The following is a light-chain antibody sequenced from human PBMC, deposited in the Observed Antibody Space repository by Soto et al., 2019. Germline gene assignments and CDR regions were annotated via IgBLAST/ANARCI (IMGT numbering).Light chain of an antibody. Sequence: EIVLTQSPGTLSLFPGERATLSCRASQRVSSTYFAWYRQKPGQPPRLLIYGASKRATGVPDRVSGSGSGTDFTLTINRLEPEDFAVYYCQHYASSPPGFTFG. CDR1: QRVSSTY. V-gene: IGKV3-20*01. J-gene: IGKJ3*01. CDR3: QHYASSPPGFT. CDR2: GAS.